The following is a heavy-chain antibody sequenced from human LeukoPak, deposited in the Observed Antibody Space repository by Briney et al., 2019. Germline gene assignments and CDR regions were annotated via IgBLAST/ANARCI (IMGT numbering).Heavy chain of an antibody. V-gene: IGHV4-34*01. Sequence: SETLSLTCAVYGGSFSGYYWSWIRQPPGKGLEWIGETNHSGSTNYNPSLKSRVTISVDTSKNQFSLKLSSVTAADTAVYYCARSHYYDSSGSHNNWFDPWGQGTLVTVSS. D-gene: IGHD3-22*01. CDR2: TNHSGST. CDR1: GGSFSGYY. J-gene: IGHJ5*02. CDR3: ARSHYYDSSGSHNNWFDP.